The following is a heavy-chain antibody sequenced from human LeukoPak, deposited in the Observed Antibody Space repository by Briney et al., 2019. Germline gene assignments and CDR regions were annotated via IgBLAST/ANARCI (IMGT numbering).Heavy chain of an antibody. D-gene: IGHD3-22*01. CDR2: MNPNSGNT. CDR3: ARANSSGYYYYY. J-gene: IGHJ4*02. Sequence: GASVKVSCKASGHTFTSYDINWVRQATGQGLEWMGWMNPNSGNTGYAQKFQGRVTMTRNTSISTAYMELSSLRSEDTAVYYCARANSSGYYYYYWGQGTLVTVSS. CDR1: GHTFTSYD. V-gene: IGHV1-8*01.